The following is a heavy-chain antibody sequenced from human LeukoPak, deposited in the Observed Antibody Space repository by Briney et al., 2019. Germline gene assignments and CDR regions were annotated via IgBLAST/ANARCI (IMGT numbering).Heavy chain of an antibody. CDR3: AGAYYSDSSGYYYSLVY. D-gene: IGHD3-22*01. J-gene: IGHJ4*02. V-gene: IGHV4-4*09. CDR2: IYTSGST. Sequence: PSETLSLTCTVSGGSISSYYWSWIRQPPGKGLEWIGYIYTSGSTNYNPSLKSRVTISVDTSKNQFSLKLSSVTAADTAVYYCAGAYYSDSSGYYYSLVYWGQGTLVTVSS. CDR1: GGSISSYY.